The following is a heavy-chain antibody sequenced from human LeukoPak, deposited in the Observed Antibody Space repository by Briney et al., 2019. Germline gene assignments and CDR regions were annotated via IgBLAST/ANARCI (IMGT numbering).Heavy chain of an antibody. CDR2: PYSRCTSYN. D-gene: IGHD2-2*01. J-gene: IGHJ5*02. Sequence: SQALSLTCAISGDSASSNSVTWDWVRHSPSRGLGWLGRPYSRCTSYNDYAVSVRGRLTVNPDSSKNQFSLHLNSVTPEDTAVYYCARRLTQYDCFDPWGQGILVTVSS. CDR3: ARRLTQYDCFDP. CDR1: GDSASSNSVT. V-gene: IGHV6-1*01.